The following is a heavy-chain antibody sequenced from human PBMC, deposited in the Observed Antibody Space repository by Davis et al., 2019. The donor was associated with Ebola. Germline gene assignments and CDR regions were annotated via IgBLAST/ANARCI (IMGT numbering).Heavy chain of an antibody. CDR2: IYYSGST. V-gene: IGHV4-31*03. CDR3: ARVRRITIFGVVIIGGWFDP. J-gene: IGHJ5*02. Sequence: PSETLSLTCTVSGGSISSGGYYWSWIRQHPGKGLEWIGYIYYSGSTDYNPSLKSRVTISVDTSKNQFSLKLSSVTAADTAVYYCARVRRITIFGVVIIGGWFDPWGQGTLVTVSS. CDR1: GGSISSGGYY. D-gene: IGHD3-3*01.